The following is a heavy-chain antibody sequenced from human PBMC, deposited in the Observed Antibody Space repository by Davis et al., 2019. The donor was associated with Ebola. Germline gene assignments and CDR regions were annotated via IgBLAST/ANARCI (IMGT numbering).Heavy chain of an antibody. CDR3: AKGPQTYYYDSSGYPFDY. D-gene: IGHD3-22*01. V-gene: IGHV3-30*02. CDR1: GFTFSSYG. CDR2: IRYDGSNK. Sequence: PGGSLRLSCAASGFTFSSYGMHWVRQAPGKGLEWVAFIRYDGSNKYYADSVKGRFTISRDNSKNTLYLQMNSLRAEDTAVYYCAKGPQTYYYDSSGYPFDYWGQGTLVTVSS. J-gene: IGHJ4*02.